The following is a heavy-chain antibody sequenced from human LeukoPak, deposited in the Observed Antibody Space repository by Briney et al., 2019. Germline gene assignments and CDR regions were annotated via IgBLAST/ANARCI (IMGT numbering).Heavy chain of an antibody. J-gene: IGHJ4*02. CDR2: IYYSGST. D-gene: IGHD3-22*01. CDR1: GGSISSGGYY. Sequence: SQTLSLTCTVSGGSISSGGYYWSWIRQHPGKGLEWIGYIYYSGSTYYNPSPKSRVTISVDTSKNQFSLKLSSVTAADTAVYYCARVYDSSGNFDYWGQGTLVTVSS. CDR3: ARVYDSSGNFDY. V-gene: IGHV4-31*03.